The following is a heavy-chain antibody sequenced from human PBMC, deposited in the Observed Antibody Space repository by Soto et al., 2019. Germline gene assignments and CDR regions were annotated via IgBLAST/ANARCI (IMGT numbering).Heavy chain of an antibody. J-gene: IGHJ4*02. Sequence: PSETLSLTCAVSGYSISSGYYWGWIRQPPGKGLEWIGSIYHSGSTYYNPSLKSRVTISVDTSKNQFSLKLSSVTAADTAVYYCARDSRPTYYYDSSGYVYFDYWGQGTLVTVSS. CDR3: ARDSRPTYYYDSSGYVYFDY. CDR2: IYHSGST. V-gene: IGHV4-38-2*02. CDR1: GYSISSGYY. D-gene: IGHD3-22*01.